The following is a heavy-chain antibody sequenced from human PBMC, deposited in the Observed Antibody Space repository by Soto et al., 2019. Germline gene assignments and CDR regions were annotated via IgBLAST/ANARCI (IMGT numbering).Heavy chain of an antibody. CDR1: GGSISTYD. Sequence: SETLSLTCTVSGGSISTYDWNWIRQPPEKGEEWIGSIYHSGSTSYNPSLKSRVTISVDTSKNQFSLKLTSVTAADTAVYYCARTFYDSGSYYNSWFDPWGQGTLVTVSS. J-gene: IGHJ5*02. V-gene: IGHV4-59*01. CDR2: IYHSGST. CDR3: ARTFYDSGSYYNSWFDP. D-gene: IGHD3-10*01.